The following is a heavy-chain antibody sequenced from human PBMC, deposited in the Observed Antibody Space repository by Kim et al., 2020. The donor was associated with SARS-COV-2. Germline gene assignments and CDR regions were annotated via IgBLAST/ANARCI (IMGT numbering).Heavy chain of an antibody. D-gene: IGHD4-17*01. CDR1: GFTFSSYS. Sequence: GGSLRLSCAASGFTFSSYSMNWVRQAPGKGLEWVSSISSSSSDIYYADSVKGRFTISRDNAKNSLYLQMNSLRAEDTAVYYCARDRVTTWTIPYYYYGMDVCGQGTTVTVSS. CDR2: ISSSSSDI. V-gene: IGHV3-21*01. CDR3: ARDRVTTWTIPYYYYGMDV. J-gene: IGHJ6*02.